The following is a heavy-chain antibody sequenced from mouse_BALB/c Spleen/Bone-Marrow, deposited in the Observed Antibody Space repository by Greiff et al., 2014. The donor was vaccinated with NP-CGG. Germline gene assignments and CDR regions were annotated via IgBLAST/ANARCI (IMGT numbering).Heavy chain of an antibody. J-gene: IGHJ3*01. CDR1: GFTFSDFY. Sequence: EVQLVESGGGLVQPGDSLRLSCATSGFTFSDFYMEWVRQPPGKRLEWIAASRNKAKYYTTEYSASVKGRFIVSRDTSQSVLYLQMNALRAEDTAFYYCARDVGYGNYFVYWGQGTLVTVSA. D-gene: IGHD2-10*02. V-gene: IGHV7-1*02. CDR2: SRNKAKYYTT. CDR3: ARDVGYGNYFVY.